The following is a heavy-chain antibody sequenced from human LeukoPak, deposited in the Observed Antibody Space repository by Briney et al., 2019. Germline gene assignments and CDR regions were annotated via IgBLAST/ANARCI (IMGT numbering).Heavy chain of an antibody. CDR1: GFTFSSYA. D-gene: IGHD2-15*01. CDR2: ISSNGGST. J-gene: IGHJ4*02. Sequence: GGSLRLSCSASGFTFSSYAMHWVRQAPGKGLEYVSAISSNGGSTYYADSVKGRFTISRDNSKNTLYLQMSSLRAEDTAVYYCVKDREYCSGGSCFAGYWGQGALVTVSS. V-gene: IGHV3-64D*06. CDR3: VKDREYCSGGSCFAGY.